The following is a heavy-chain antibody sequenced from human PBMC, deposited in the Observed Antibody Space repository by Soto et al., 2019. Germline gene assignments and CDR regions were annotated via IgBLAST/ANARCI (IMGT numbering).Heavy chain of an antibody. V-gene: IGHV3-43*01. CDR1: GFRFDDYT. CDR3: AQNVGG. Sequence: EVQLVESGGVVVQPGGSLRLSCAASGFRFDDYTMHWVRQAPGKGLEWVSLISWDGGSTYYADSVKGRFTISRDNSKKALYLQMNSLRNEDNALYYCAQNVGGRGQGTTVTVSS. J-gene: IGHJ6*02. D-gene: IGHD3-16*01. CDR2: ISWDGGST.